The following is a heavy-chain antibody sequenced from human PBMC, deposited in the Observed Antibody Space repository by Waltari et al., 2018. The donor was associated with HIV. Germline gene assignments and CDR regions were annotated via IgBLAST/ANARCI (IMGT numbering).Heavy chain of an antibody. CDR2: MNPNSGNT. Sequence: QVQLAQSGAEVKKLGAPVTVSCNASGYTFTRYHITWLRPATGQGLEWMGWMNPNSGNTGYAQKLQGRVTMTRNTSISTAYMELSSLRSEDTAVYYCARDCSGGSCRAFDIWGQGTMVTVSS. J-gene: IGHJ3*02. CDR3: ARDCSGGSCRAFDI. D-gene: IGHD2-15*01. CDR1: GYTFTRYH. V-gene: IGHV1-8*01.